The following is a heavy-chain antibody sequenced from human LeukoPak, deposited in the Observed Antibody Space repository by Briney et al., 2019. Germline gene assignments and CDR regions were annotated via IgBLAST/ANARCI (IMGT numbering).Heavy chain of an antibody. D-gene: IGHD3-10*01. Sequence: GGSLRLSCVASEFTFSSYAMSWVRQAPGKGLEWVSAISGSGGSTYYADSVKGRFTISRDNSKNTLYLQMNSLRAEDTAVYYCAKFYPDYYGSGSSLLDYWGQGTLVTVSS. CDR3: AKFYPDYYGSGSSLLDY. V-gene: IGHV3-23*01. J-gene: IGHJ4*02. CDR2: ISGSGGST. CDR1: EFTFSSYA.